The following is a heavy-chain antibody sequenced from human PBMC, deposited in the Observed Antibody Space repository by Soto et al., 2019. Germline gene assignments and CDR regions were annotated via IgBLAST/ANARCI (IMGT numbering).Heavy chain of an antibody. CDR1: GYTFTGYY. Sequence: ASVKVSCKASGYTFTGYYMHWVRQAPGQGLEWMGWINPNSGGTNYAQKFQGRVTMTRDTSISTAYMELSRLRSDDTAVYYCARTVAGVYYFDYWGQGTLVTVSS. CDR2: INPNSGGT. D-gene: IGHD6-19*01. V-gene: IGHV1-2*02. J-gene: IGHJ4*02. CDR3: ARTVAGVYYFDY.